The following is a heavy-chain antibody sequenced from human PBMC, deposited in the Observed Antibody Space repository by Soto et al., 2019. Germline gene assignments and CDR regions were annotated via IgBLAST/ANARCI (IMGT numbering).Heavy chain of an antibody. D-gene: IGHD1-26*01. V-gene: IGHV1-3*01. J-gene: IGHJ4*02. Sequence: QVQLVQSGAEVKKPGASVKVSCKASGHTFTNYAIHWVRQAPGQRLEWMGWINAGNDNTKYSQKFQGKVTITRDTSSSTAHMELSRLRSEDGDVYYCGRGGGRIYSGNYYVRFDYWGQGTLVTVSS. CDR2: INAGNDNT. CDR1: GHTFTNYA. CDR3: GRGGGRIYSGNYYVRFDY.